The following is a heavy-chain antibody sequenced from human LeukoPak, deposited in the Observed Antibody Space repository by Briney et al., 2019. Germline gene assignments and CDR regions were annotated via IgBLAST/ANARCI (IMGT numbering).Heavy chain of an antibody. D-gene: IGHD6-13*01. CDR2: IYYSGST. CDR1: GGSISSGGYY. J-gene: IGHJ5*02. Sequence: SQTLSLTCTVSGGSISSGGYYWSWIRQHPGKGLEWIGYIYYSGSTYYNPSLKSRVTISVDTSKNQFSLQLNSVTPEDTAVYYCARANIPHSSSWYNWFDPWGQGTLVTVSS. CDR3: ARANIPHSSSWYNWFDP. V-gene: IGHV4-31*03.